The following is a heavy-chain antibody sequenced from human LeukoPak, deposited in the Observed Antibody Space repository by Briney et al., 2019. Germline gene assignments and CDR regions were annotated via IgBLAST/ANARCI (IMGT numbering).Heavy chain of an antibody. CDR1: GFTFSSYS. J-gene: IGHJ4*02. CDR3: ARVVSGSYPLFDY. D-gene: IGHD1-26*01. CDR2: ISSSSSYI. V-gene: IGHV3-21*01. Sequence: GGSLRLSCAASGFTFSSYSMNWVRQAPGKGLKWVSSISSSSSYIYYADSVKGRFTISRDNAKNSLYLQMNSLRAEDTAVYYCARVVSGSYPLFDYWGQGTLVTVSS.